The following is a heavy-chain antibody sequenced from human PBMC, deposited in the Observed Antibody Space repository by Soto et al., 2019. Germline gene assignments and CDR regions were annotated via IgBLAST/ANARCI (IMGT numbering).Heavy chain of an antibody. V-gene: IGHV4-39*01. Sequence: SETLSLTCTVSGGSISSSSFHWGWIRQPPGKGLEWIGSIYSSGSTYYSPSLKSRVTISVDTSKNQFSLKLSSVTATDTAVYYCARRERAAGTDWWFDPWGQGTLVT. D-gene: IGHD6-13*01. CDR3: ARRERAAGTDWWFDP. CDR1: GGSISSSSFH. CDR2: IYSSGST. J-gene: IGHJ5*02.